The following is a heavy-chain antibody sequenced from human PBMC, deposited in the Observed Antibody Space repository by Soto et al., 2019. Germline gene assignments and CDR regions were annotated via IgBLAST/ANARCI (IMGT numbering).Heavy chain of an antibody. CDR2: IYSGGGT. D-gene: IGHD3-3*01. J-gene: IGHJ4*02. V-gene: IGHV3-66*01. CDR1: GFTVSSNY. CDR3: ARYFSSGGAYDFDD. Sequence: PGGSLRLSCAASGFTVSSNYMSWVRQAPGKGLEWVSVIYSGGGTYYADSVKGRFTISRDNSKNTLYLQMNSLSAEDTAVYYCARYFSSGGAYDFDDWGQGLLVTVSS.